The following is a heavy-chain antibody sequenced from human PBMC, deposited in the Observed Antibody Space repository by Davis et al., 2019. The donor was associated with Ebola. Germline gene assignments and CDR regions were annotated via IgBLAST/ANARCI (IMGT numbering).Heavy chain of an antibody. V-gene: IGHV3-9*01. CDR1: GFTFDDYA. D-gene: IGHD2-8*01. CDR3: ARGVLKVYAIPKYYFDY. Sequence: PGGSLRLSCAASGFTFDDYAMHWVRQAPGKGLEWVSGISWNSGSIGYADSVKGRFTISRDNAKNSLYLQMNSLRAEDTAVYYCARGVLKVYAIPKYYFDYWGQGTLVTVSS. J-gene: IGHJ4*02. CDR2: ISWNSGSI.